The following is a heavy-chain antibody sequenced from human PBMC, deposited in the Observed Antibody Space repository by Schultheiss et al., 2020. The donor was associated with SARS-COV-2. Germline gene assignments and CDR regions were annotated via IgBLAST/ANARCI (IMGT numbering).Heavy chain of an antibody. D-gene: IGHD6-13*01. J-gene: IGHJ4*02. CDR2: ISWDGGST. V-gene: IGHV3-NL1*01. CDR1: GFTFSSYG. Sequence: GGSLRLSCAASGFTFSSYGMHWVRQAPGKGLEWVSLISWDGGSTYYADSVKGRFTISRDNAKNSLYLQMNSLRAEDTAGYYCARDAAGDYWGQGTLLTVS. CDR3: ARDAAGDY.